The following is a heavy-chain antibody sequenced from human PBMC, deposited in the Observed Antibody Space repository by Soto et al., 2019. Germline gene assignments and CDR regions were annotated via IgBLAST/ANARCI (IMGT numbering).Heavy chain of an antibody. V-gene: IGHV4-34*01. Sequence: SETLSLTCAVYGGSFSGYYWSWIRQPPGKGLEWIGEINHSGSTNYNPSLKSRVTISVDTSKNQFSLKLSSVTAADTAVYYCARGPTVATIPRYYFDYWGQGTLVTVSS. CDR1: GGSFSGYY. J-gene: IGHJ4*02. CDR2: INHSGST. D-gene: IGHD5-12*01. CDR3: ARGPTVATIPRYYFDY.